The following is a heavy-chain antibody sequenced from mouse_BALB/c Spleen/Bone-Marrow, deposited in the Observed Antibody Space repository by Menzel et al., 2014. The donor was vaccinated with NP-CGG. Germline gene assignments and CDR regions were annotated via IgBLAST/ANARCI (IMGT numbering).Heavy chain of an antibody. CDR3: ASYGYDYWYFDV. D-gene: IGHD2-2*01. Sequence: VQLQQSGPEPEKPGASVKISCKASGYSFTGYNMNWVKQSIGKSLEWIGNIDPYYGGTSYNQKFKGKATLTVDKSSSTAYMQLKSLTSEDSAIYYCASYGYDYWYFDVWGAGTTVTVSS. CDR2: IDPYYGGT. J-gene: IGHJ1*01. CDR1: GYSFTGYN. V-gene: IGHV1-39*01.